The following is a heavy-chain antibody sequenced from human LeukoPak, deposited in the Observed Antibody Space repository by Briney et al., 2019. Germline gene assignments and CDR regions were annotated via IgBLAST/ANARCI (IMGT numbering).Heavy chain of an antibody. J-gene: IGHJ4*02. D-gene: IGHD1-26*01. CDR3: ARDKIVGASKFDY. V-gene: IGHV3-7*01. Sequence: GGSLRLSCAVSGFTFSNYWMSWVRQAPGKGLEWVAHIKQDESEKYYVDSVKGRFTISRDNAKNSLYLQMNRLRAEDTAIYYCARDKIVGASKFDYWGQGTLVTVSS. CDR2: IKQDESEK. CDR1: GFTFSNYW.